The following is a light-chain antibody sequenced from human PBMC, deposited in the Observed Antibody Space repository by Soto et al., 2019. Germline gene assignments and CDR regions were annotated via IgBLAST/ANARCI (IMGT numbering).Light chain of an antibody. J-gene: IGKJ1*01. Sequence: IQLTQSPSSLCASVGGRVTLACRASQGISSYLAWYQQKPGKAPKLLIYAASTLQSGVPSRFSGSGSGTDFTLTISSLQPEDFGTYYCQQVNGYPPTFGQGTKVDIK. V-gene: IGKV1-9*01. CDR1: QGISSY. CDR2: AAS. CDR3: QQVNGYPPT.